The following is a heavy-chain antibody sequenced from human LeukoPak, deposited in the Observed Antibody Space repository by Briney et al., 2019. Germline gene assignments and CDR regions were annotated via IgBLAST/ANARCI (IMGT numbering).Heavy chain of an antibody. CDR2: ISSSGSTI. J-gene: IGHJ4*02. V-gene: IGHV3-11*01. D-gene: IGHD2-21*02. Sequence: GGSLRLSCAASGFTFSDYYMSWTRQAPGKGLEWVSYISSSGSTIYYADSVKGRFTISRDNAKNSLYLQMNSLRAEDTAVYYCARDPCGGDCYFDYWGQGTLVTVSS. CDR1: GFTFSDYY. CDR3: ARDPCGGDCYFDY.